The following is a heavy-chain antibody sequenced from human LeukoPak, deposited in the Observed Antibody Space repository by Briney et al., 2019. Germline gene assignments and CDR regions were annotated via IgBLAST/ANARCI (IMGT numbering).Heavy chain of an antibody. CDR2: IYYSGST. V-gene: IGHV4-39*07. CDR1: GGSISSSSYY. CDR3: ARSYSNYEDYFDY. D-gene: IGHD4-11*01. Sequence: SETLSLTCTVSGGSISSSSYYWGWIRQPPGKGLEWIGSIYYSGSTYYNPSLKSRVTISVDTSKNQFSLKLSSVTAADTAVYYCARSYSNYEDYFDYWGQGTLVTVSS. J-gene: IGHJ4*02.